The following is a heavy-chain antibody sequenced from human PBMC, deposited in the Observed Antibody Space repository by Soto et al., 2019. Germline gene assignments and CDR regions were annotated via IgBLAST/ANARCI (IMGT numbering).Heavy chain of an antibody. CDR2: ISGGGDYT. D-gene: IGHD5-12*01. V-gene: IGHV3-23*01. J-gene: IGHJ6*02. CDR1: AFTFSNYA. CDR3: ARIVATIYYYYYGMDV. Sequence: EVQLLESGGGLVQPGGSLRLSCAASAFTFSNYAMSWVRQAPGKGLEWVSGISGGGDYTYYADSVKGRFTISRDNSKNSLYLQMNSLRAEDTAVYYCARIVATIYYYYYGMDVWGQGTTVTVSS.